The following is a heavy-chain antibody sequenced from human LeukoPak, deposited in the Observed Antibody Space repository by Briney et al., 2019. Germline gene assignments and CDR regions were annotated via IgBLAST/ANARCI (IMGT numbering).Heavy chain of an antibody. Sequence: PSETLSLTCAVSGGSISSGGYSWSWIRQPPGKGLEWIGYIYHSGSTYYNPSLKSRVTISVDTSKNQFSLKLSSVTAADTAVYYCARVVRFGGPCDPWGQGTLVTVSS. CDR2: IYHSGST. CDR1: GGSISSGGYS. J-gene: IGHJ5*02. V-gene: IGHV4-30-2*01. CDR3: ARVVRFGGPCDP. D-gene: IGHD3-10*01.